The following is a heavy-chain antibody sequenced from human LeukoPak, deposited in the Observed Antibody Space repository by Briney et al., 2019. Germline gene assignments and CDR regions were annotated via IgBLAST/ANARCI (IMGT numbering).Heavy chain of an antibody. CDR2: INPNSGGT. CDR1: GYTFTGFH. D-gene: IGHD1-26*01. V-gene: IGHV1-2*02. CDR3: AFSSYYLQGNYYYMDV. Sequence: GASVKVSCKASGYTFTGFHMHWVRQAPGQGLEWMGWINPNSGGTNYAQNLQGRVTMTTDTSTSTVYMELRSLRSDDTAVYYCAFSSYYLQGNYYYMDVWGKGTTVTVSS. J-gene: IGHJ6*03.